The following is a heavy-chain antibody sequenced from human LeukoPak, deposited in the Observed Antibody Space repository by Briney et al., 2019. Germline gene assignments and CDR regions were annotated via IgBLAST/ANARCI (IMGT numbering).Heavy chain of an antibody. V-gene: IGHV3-21*01. CDR3: ARDLYLGGSTYGMDV. CDR1: GFTFSPYN. D-gene: IGHD7-27*01. Sequence: PGGSLRLSCAASGFTFSPYNMNWVRQAPGKGLEWVSSISSSSSYIYYADSVKGRFTISRDNSKNTLYLQMNSLRAEDTAVYYCARDLYLGGSTYGMDVWGQGTTVTVSS. J-gene: IGHJ6*02. CDR2: ISSSSSYI.